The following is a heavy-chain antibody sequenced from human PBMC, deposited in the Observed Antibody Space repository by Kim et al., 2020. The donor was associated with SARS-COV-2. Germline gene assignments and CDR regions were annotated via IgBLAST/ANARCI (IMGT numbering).Heavy chain of an antibody. V-gene: IGHV4-59*01. CDR1: GGPIRSYY. Sequence: SETLSLTCSVSGGPIRSYYWAWIRQPPGKRLEYIGYVYHTGNTEYNPSLRGRVTISLDTTKRQVSLTLTSVTAADTAVYYCATTGVGAVGWFDPWGQGTLVPVSS. CDR3: ATTGVGAVGWFDP. D-gene: IGHD1-26*01. CDR2: VYHTGNT. J-gene: IGHJ5*02.